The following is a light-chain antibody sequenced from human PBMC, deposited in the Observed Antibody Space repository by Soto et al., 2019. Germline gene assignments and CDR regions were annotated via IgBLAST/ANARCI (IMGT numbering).Light chain of an antibody. CDR3: MQALQTAWT. CDR1: QSLLHSNGYNY. V-gene: IGKV2-28*01. Sequence: DIVMTQSPLSLPVTPGEPASISCRSSQSLLHSNGYNYLDWYLQKPGQSPQLLVYLGYNRASGVTDRFSGSGSGTDFTLKISRVEAEDVGVYYCMQALQTAWTFGQGTKVEIK. J-gene: IGKJ1*01. CDR2: LGY.